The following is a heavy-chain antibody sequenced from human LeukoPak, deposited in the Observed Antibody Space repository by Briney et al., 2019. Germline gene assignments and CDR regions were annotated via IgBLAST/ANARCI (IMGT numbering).Heavy chain of an antibody. V-gene: IGHV1-18*01. D-gene: IGHD4-23*01. J-gene: IGHJ4*02. CDR3: ATTVVTGYFDY. Sequence: ATVKVSCKASGYTFTSYGISWVRQAPGQGLEWMGWISAYNGNTNYAQKLQGRVTMTTDTSTSTAYMELRSLRSDDTAVYYCATTVVTGYFDYWGQGTLVTVSS. CDR1: GYTFTSYG. CDR2: ISAYNGNT.